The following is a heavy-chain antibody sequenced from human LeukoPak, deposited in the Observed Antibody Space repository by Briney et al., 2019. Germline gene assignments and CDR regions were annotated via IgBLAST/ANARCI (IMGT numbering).Heavy chain of an antibody. J-gene: IGHJ4*02. CDR1: GFTFSSYG. CDR3: AKDLGYCSGGSCPPGPFDY. CDR2: ISYDGSNK. V-gene: IGHV3-30*18. D-gene: IGHD2-15*01. Sequence: PGGSLRLSCAASGFTFSSYGMHWVRQAPGKGLEWVAVISYDGSNKYYADSVKGRFTISRDNSKNTLYLQMNSLRAEDTAVYYCAKDLGYCSGGSCPPGPFDYWGQGTLVTVSS.